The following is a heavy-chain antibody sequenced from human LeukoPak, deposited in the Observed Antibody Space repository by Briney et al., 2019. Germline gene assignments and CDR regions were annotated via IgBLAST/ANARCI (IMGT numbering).Heavy chain of an antibody. V-gene: IGHV3-21*01. D-gene: IGHD6-13*01. J-gene: IGHJ4*02. CDR1: GFTFSSYS. Sequence: GGSLRLSCAASGFTFSSYSMNWVRQAPGKGLEWVSSISSSSSYIYYADSVKGRFTISRDNAKNSLYLQMNSLRAEDTAVYYCARESQGSVAAAATYGYWGQGTLVTVSS. CDR3: ARESQGSVAAAATYGY. CDR2: ISSSSSYI.